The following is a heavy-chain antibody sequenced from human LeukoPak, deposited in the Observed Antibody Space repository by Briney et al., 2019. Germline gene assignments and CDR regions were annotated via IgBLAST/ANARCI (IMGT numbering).Heavy chain of an antibody. CDR3: ARDLGDIVVVPAATHYYYYYYYMDV. Sequence: SETLSLTCTVSGGSISSYYWSWIRQPPGKGLEWIGYIYYSGSTNYNPSLKSRVTISVDTSKNQFSLKLSSVTAADTAVYYCARDLGDIVVVPAATHYYYYYYYMDVWGKGTTVTVSS. D-gene: IGHD2-2*01. CDR1: GGSISSYY. V-gene: IGHV4-59*01. CDR2: IYYSGST. J-gene: IGHJ6*03.